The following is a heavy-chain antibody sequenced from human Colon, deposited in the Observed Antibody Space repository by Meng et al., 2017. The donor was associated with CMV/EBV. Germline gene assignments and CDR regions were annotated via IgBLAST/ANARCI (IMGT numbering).Heavy chain of an antibody. V-gene: IGHV3-7*04. CDR2: IKQDGSEI. CDR3: ARGQLWLDS. D-gene: IGHD4-11*01. CDR1: GFNFGGYR. J-gene: IGHJ5*01. Sequence: GESLKISCTGSGFNFGGYRMSWVRQAPGKGLEWVANIKQDGSEISYVDSVKGRFTISRDNAKNSLYLEMNNLRAEDTAVYYCARGQLWLDSWGQGTLVTVSS.